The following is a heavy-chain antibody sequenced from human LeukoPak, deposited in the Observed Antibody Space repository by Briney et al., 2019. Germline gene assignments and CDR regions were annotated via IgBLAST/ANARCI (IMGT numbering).Heavy chain of an antibody. D-gene: IGHD3-22*01. CDR3: ATGHYDRSGFYTLAFDI. V-gene: IGHV1-24*01. CDR2: FDPKDGQT. CDR1: GYTLTELS. Sequence: GASVKVSCKVSGYTLTELSMRWVRQAPGKGLEWMGGFDPKDGQTIYAQKFQGRVTMTEDTSTDTGYMDLGSLRSEDTAVYYCATGHYDRSGFYTLAFDIWGQGRAVTVSS. J-gene: IGHJ3*02.